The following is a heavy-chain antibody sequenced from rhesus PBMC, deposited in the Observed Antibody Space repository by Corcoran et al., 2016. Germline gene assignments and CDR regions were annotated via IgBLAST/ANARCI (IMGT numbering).Heavy chain of an antibody. V-gene: IGHV4-80*01. CDR2: INGYLGST. CDR3: TSPVRYRFDV. D-gene: IGHD3-9*01. Sequence: QVQLQESGPGLVKPSETLSLTCAVSGGSFRSYWWNWIRQPPGKGLEWIGEINGYLGSTNYNPTLQRRDTISVDVSKNQFSLRLTSVTAADTAVYYFTSPVRYRFDVWGPGVLVSVSS. J-gene: IGHJ5-1*01. CDR1: GGSFRSYW.